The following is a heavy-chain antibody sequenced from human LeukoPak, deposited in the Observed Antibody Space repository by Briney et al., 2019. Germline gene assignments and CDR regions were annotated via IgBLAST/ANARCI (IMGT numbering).Heavy chain of an antibody. CDR1: GASFSAYY. Sequence: SETLSLTCTVSGASFSAYYWSWIRQPPGKGLEWIGYTYSRGSTNHNPSLKSRVTISVDTSKNQFSLKLTSVTAADTAVYYCARRTYYGEFDYWGQGTLVTVSS. CDR2: TYSRGST. J-gene: IGHJ4*02. D-gene: IGHD4-17*01. CDR3: ARRTYYGEFDY. V-gene: IGHV4-4*09.